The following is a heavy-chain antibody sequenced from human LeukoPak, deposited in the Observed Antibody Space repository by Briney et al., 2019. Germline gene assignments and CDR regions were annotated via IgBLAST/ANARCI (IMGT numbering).Heavy chain of an antibody. CDR2: ISGSGGST. V-gene: IGHV3-23*01. CDR1: GFTFSSYA. CDR3: AKESGRYYGSGFCDY. D-gene: IGHD3-10*01. J-gene: IGHJ4*02. Sequence: PGGSLRLSCAASGFTFSSYAMSWVRQAPGKGLEWVSAISGSGGSTYYADSVKGRFTISRDNSKNTLYLQVNSLRAEDAAAYYCAKESGRYYGSGFCDYWGQGTLVTVSS.